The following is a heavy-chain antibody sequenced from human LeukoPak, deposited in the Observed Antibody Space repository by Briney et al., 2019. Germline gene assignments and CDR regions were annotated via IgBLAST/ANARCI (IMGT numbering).Heavy chain of an antibody. Sequence: SETLSLTCTVSSGSISSSSYYWGWIRQPPGKGLEWIGNIYYTGTTYYNPSLKSRVTISVDTSKNQFSLKLNSVTAADTAVYYCARDRYDYGDYVVHDAFDIWGQGTMVTVSS. CDR2: IYYTGTT. CDR1: SGSISSSSYY. D-gene: IGHD4-17*01. V-gene: IGHV4-39*02. CDR3: ARDRYDYGDYVVHDAFDI. J-gene: IGHJ3*02.